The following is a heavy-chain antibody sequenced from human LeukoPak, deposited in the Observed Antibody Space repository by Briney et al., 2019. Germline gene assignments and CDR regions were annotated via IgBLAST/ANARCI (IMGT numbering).Heavy chain of an antibody. Sequence: ASVKVSCKASGGTFSSYAISWVRQAPGQGLEWMGGIIPIFGTANYAQKFQGRVTITTDESTSTAYMELSSLRSEDTAVYYCARGKGDSSSWGSALDAFDIWGQGTMVTVSS. CDR1: GGTFSSYA. J-gene: IGHJ3*02. CDR2: IIPIFGTA. D-gene: IGHD6-13*01. CDR3: ARGKGDSSSWGSALDAFDI. V-gene: IGHV1-69*05.